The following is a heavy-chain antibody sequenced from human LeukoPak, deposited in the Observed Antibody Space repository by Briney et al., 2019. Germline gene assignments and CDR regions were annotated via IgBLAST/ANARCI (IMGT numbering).Heavy chain of an antibody. CDR1: GFTFSNYW. CDR3: ARDQRYVLLWFGESDDYYYMDV. V-gene: IGHV3-7*01. Sequence: SGGSLRLSCAASGFTFSNYWMSWVRQAPGKGLEWVANIKQDGSEKYYVDSVKGRFTISRDNAKNSLYLQMNSPRAEDTAVYYCARDQRYVLLWFGESDDYYYMDVWGKGTTVTVSS. CDR2: IKQDGSEK. D-gene: IGHD3-10*01. J-gene: IGHJ6*03.